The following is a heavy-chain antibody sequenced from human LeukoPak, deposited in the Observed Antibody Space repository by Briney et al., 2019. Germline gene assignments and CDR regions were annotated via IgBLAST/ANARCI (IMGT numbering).Heavy chain of an antibody. Sequence: GGSLRLSCAASGFTFSNAWLSWVRQAPGKGLECVGRIKSKTDGGTTDYAAPVKGRFTISRDDSKNTLYLQMNSLKTEDTAVYYCTTEGTVTTPFDYWGQGTLVTVSS. CDR1: GFTFSNAW. CDR3: TTEGTVTTPFDY. J-gene: IGHJ4*02. V-gene: IGHV3-15*01. D-gene: IGHD4-17*01. CDR2: IKSKTDGGTT.